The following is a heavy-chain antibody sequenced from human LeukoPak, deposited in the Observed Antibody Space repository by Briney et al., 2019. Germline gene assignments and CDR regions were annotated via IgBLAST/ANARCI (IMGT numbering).Heavy chain of an antibody. D-gene: IGHD1-26*01. CDR2: ISYSSSSI. V-gene: IGHV3-48*04. CDR1: GFTFSSYA. Sequence: PGGSLRLSCAASGFTFSSYAMSWVRQAPGKGLEWVSYISYSSSSITYADSVKGRFTISRDNAKSSLYLQLNSLRAEDTAVYYCARDRVGATEFDYWGQGTLVTVSS. CDR3: ARDRVGATEFDY. J-gene: IGHJ4*02.